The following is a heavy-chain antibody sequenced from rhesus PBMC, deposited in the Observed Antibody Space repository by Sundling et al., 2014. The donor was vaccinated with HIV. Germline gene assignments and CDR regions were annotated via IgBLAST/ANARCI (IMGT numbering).Heavy chain of an antibody. Sequence: QVQLQESGPGLVKPSETLSLTCGVSGASISGGYAWGWIRQPPGKGLEWIGIIFEVNGNTYYNPSLKSRVTLSTDTSKSQFSLSLTSVTAADTAVYYCARELGGRLGFRVDYWGQGVLVTVSS. V-gene: IGHV4-127*01. J-gene: IGHJ4*01. CDR2: IFEVNGNT. CDR1: GASISGGYA. CDR3: ARELGGRLGFRVDY. D-gene: IGHD2-39*01.